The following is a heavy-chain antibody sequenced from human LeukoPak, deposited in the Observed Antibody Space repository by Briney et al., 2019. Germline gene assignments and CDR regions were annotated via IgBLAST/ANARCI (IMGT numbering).Heavy chain of an antibody. CDR1: GFTFSSYA. J-gene: IGHJ6*02. Sequence: GGSLRLSCAASGFTFSSYAMHWVRQAPGKGLEWVAVITSGGSNKYYADSVKGRFTISRDNAKNTLYLQMNSLRAEDTAVYYCARDKAPAGTYGMDGWGQATTVTVSS. CDR2: ITSGGSNK. CDR3: ARDKAPAGTYGMDG. V-gene: IGHV3-30*04.